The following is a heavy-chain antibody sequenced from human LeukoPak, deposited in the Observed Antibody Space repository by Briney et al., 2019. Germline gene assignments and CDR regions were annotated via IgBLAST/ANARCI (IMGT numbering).Heavy chain of an antibody. V-gene: IGHV3-23*01. Sequence: PGGSLRLSCAASGFXFSSYAISWVRQAPGKGLEWVSAISGSGGSAYYADSVKGRFTISRDNSKNTLYPQMNSLRAEDTAVYYCAKNSGSYVYYWGQGTLVTVSS. CDR3: AKNSGSYVYY. CDR2: ISGSGGSA. D-gene: IGHD4-23*01. J-gene: IGHJ4*02. CDR1: GFXFSSYA.